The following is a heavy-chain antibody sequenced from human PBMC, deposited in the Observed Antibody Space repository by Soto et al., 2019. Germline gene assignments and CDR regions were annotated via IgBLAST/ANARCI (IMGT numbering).Heavy chain of an antibody. D-gene: IGHD4-17*01. CDR1: GYSFTSYW. Sequence: GESLKISCKGSGYSFTSYWISWARQMPGKGLEWMGRIDPSDSCTNYSPSFQGHVTISADKSISTAYLQWSSLKASDTAMYYCARYYGDYYYYYGMDVWGQGTTVTVSS. V-gene: IGHV5-10-1*01. CDR2: IDPSDSCT. J-gene: IGHJ6*02. CDR3: ARYYGDYYYYYGMDV.